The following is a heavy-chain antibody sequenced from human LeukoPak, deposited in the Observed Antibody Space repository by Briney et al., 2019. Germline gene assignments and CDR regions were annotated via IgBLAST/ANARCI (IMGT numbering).Heavy chain of an antibody. J-gene: IGHJ4*02. V-gene: IGHV1-46*03. D-gene: IGHD3-3*01. CDR1: GYTFTSYY. Sequence: EASVKVSCKASGYTFTSYYMHWVRQAPGQGLEWMGIINPSGGSTSYAQKFQGRVTMTRDTSTSTVYMELSSLRSEDTAVYYCARTPYYDFWSGDFDYWGQGTRVTVSS. CDR2: INPSGGST. CDR3: ARTPYYDFWSGDFDY.